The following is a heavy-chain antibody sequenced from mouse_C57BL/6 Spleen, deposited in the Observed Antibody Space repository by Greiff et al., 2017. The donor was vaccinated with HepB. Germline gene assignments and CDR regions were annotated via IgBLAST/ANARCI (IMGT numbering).Heavy chain of an antibody. V-gene: IGHV1-82*01. Sequence: VQLQQSGPELVKPGASVKISCKASGYAFSSSWMNWVKQRPGKGLEWIGRIYPGDGDTNYNGKFKGKATLTADKSPSTAYRQLSSLSSEDSAVYFCAVTYYSNYVGAMDYWGQGTSVTVSS. J-gene: IGHJ4*01. CDR3: AVTYYSNYVGAMDY. D-gene: IGHD2-5*01. CDR2: IYPGDGDT. CDR1: GYAFSSSW.